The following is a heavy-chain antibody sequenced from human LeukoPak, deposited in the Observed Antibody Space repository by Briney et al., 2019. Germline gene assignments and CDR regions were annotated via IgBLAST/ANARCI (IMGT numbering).Heavy chain of an antibody. CDR3: ARDGYYDSSGYSCFDY. CDR2: INVGNGNT. CDR1: GYTYTSYA. V-gene: IGHV1-3*01. J-gene: IGHJ4*02. D-gene: IGHD3-22*01. Sequence: APVKVSCKASGYTYTSYAMHWVRQAPGQRLEWMGWINVGNGNTEYSQKFQGRVTITRDTSASTAYMELSSLRSEDTAVYYCARDGYYDSSGYSCFDYWGQGTLVTVSS.